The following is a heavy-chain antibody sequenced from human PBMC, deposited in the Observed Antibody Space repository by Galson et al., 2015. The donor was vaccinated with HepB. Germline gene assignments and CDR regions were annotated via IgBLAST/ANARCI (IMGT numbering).Heavy chain of an antibody. CDR1: GFTVSSNY. D-gene: IGHD3-3*01. V-gene: IGHV3-53*01. J-gene: IGHJ6*02. CDR2: IYSGGST. CDR3: ARGSVGGMDDFWSGYYSPLDYYGMDV. Sequence: SLRLSCAASGFTVSSNYMSWVRQAPGKGLEWVSVIYSGGSTYYADSVKGRFTISRDNSKNTLYLQMNSLRAEDTAVYYCARGSVGGMDDFWSGYYSPLDYYGMDVWGQGTTVTVSS.